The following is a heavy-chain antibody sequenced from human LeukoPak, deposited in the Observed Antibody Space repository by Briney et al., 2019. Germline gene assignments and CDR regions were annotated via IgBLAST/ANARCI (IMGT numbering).Heavy chain of an antibody. V-gene: IGHV4-4*07. CDR1: GGSISSYY. CDR3: ASRPRGYSYGLSAFDI. CDR2: IYTSGST. Sequence: SETLSLTCTDSGGSISSYYWSWIRQPAGKGLEWIGRIYTSGSTNYNPSLKSRVTMSVDTSKNQSSLKLSSVTAADTAVYYCASRPRGYSYGLSAFDIWGQGTMVTVSS. J-gene: IGHJ3*02. D-gene: IGHD5-18*01.